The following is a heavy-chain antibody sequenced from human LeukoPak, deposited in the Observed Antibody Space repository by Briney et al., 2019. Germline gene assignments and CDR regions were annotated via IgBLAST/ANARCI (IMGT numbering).Heavy chain of an antibody. V-gene: IGHV3-30-3*01. CDR1: GFTFSSYA. CDR3: AREASSSSFDY. D-gene: IGHD6-13*01. J-gene: IGHJ4*02. Sequence: QPGGSLRLSCAASGFTFSSYAMHWVRQAPGKGLEWVAIMSYDGSNKYYADSVKGRFTISRDNSKNTLYLQMNSLRTEDTAVYFCAREASSSSFDYWGQGTLVTVSS. CDR2: MSYDGSNK.